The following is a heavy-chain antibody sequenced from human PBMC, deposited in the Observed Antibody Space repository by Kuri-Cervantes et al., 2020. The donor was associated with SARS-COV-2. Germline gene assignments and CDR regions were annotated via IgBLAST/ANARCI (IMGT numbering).Heavy chain of an antibody. CDR2: IYHSGST. J-gene: IGHJ5*02. Sequence: GSLRLSCTVSGGSISSGYYWGWIRQPPGEGLEWIGSIYHSGSTYYNPSLKSRFTISVDTSKNQFSLKLSSVTAADTAGYYCARLKSGSNWFDPWGQGTLVTVSS. CDR3: ARLKSGSNWFDP. V-gene: IGHV4-38-2*02. D-gene: IGHD2-15*01. CDR1: GGSISSGYY.